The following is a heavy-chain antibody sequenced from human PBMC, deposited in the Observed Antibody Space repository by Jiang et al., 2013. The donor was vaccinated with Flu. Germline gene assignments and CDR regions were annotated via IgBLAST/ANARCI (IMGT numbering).Heavy chain of an antibody. J-gene: IGHJ4*02. V-gene: IGHV4-39*07. CDR1: GGSISSSSYY. Sequence: LLKPSETLSLTCTVSGGSISSSSYYWGWIRQPPGKGLEWIGSIYTSGSTNYNPSLKSRVTISVDTSKNQFSLKLSSVTAADTAVYYCARDYGDYVGGFDYWGQGTLVTVSS. CDR3: ARDYGDYVGGFDY. D-gene: IGHD4-17*01. CDR2: IYTSGST.